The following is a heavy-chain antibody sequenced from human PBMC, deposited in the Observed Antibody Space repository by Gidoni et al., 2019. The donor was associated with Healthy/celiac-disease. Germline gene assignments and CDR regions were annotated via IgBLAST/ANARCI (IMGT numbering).Heavy chain of an antibody. D-gene: IGHD6-13*01. J-gene: IGHJ1*01. CDR2: IYHSGHT. V-gene: IGHV4-4*02. Sequence: QVQLQESGPGLVKPSGTLSLTCAVSGGSISSSIWWSWVRQPPGQGLEWIEEIYHSGHTNYNPSLKSRVSISVDKSKNQFSLTLSSVTAADTAVYYCARHSSSWSQAFQHWGQGTLVTVSS. CDR1: GGSISSSIW. CDR3: ARHSSSWSQAFQH.